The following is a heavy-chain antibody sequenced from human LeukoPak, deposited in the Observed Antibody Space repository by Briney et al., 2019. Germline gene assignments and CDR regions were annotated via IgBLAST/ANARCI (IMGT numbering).Heavy chain of an antibody. J-gene: IGHJ4*02. CDR2: IKQDGSEK. CDR1: GFTFTTYW. CDR3: ARGKGLDY. V-gene: IGHV3-7*01. D-gene: IGHD3-10*01. Sequence: GGSLRLSCAPSGFTFTTYWMSWVRQAPGKGLEWVANIKQDGSEKYYVDSVKGRFTISRDNGENSLYLQMNSLRAGDTAVYYCARGKGLDYWGQGTPVTVSS.